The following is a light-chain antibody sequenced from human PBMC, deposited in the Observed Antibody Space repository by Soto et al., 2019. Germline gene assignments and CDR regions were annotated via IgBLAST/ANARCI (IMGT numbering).Light chain of an antibody. Sequence: NFMLTQPHSVSESPGKTVTISCTRSSASIASNYVQWYQQRPGSAPTTVIYEDNQRPSGVPDRFSGSIDRSSNSASLTISGPKTEDEADYYCQSYDSSNPVFGGGTKLTVL. CDR1: SASIASNY. CDR3: QSYDSSNPV. V-gene: IGLV6-57*04. CDR2: EDN. J-gene: IGLJ2*01.